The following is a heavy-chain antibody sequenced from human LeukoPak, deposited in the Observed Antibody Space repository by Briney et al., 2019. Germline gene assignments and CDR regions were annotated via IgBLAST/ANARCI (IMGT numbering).Heavy chain of an antibody. V-gene: IGHV3-30*04. Sequence: GGSLRLSCAASGFTFSSYAMHWVRQAPGKGLEWVAVISYDGSNKYYADSVKGRFTISRDNSKNTLYLQMNSLRAEDTAVYYCARVLGYCSGDSCYPDEYYFDYWGQGTLVTVSS. CDR2: ISYDGSNK. D-gene: IGHD2-15*01. CDR1: GFTFSSYA. J-gene: IGHJ4*02. CDR3: ARVLGYCSGDSCYPDEYYFDY.